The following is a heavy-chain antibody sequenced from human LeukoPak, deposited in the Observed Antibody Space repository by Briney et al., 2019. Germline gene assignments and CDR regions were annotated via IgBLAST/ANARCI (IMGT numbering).Heavy chain of an antibody. V-gene: IGHV1-69*05. CDR3: ARESIVVVTAPPYDYYYYMDV. CDR1: GGTFSSYA. J-gene: IGHJ6*03. CDR2: TIPIFGTA. D-gene: IGHD2-21*02. Sequence: SVKVSCKASGGTFSSYAISWVRQASGQGLEWMGRTIPIFGTANYAQKFQGRVTITTDESTSTAYMELSSLRSEDTAVYYCARESIVVVTAPPYDYYYYMDVWGKGTTVTVSS.